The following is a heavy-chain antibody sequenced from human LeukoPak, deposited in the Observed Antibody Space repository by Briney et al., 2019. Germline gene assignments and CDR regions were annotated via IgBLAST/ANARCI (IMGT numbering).Heavy chain of an antibody. CDR2: IYYSGST. D-gene: IGHD2-2*01. CDR1: GGSISSYY. V-gene: IGHV4-59*08. CDR3: ARHLARYCSSTSCYEAYYYGMDV. Sequence: SETLSLTCTVSGGSISSYYWSWIRQPPGKGLEWLGYIYYSGSTNYNPSLKSRVTISVDTSKNQFSLKLSSVTAADTAVYYCARHLARYCSSTSCYEAYYYGMDVWGQGTTVTVSS. J-gene: IGHJ6*02.